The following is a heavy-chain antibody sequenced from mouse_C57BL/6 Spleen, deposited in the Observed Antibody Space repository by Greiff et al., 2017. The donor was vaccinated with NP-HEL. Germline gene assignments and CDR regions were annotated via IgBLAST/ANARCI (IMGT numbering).Heavy chain of an antibody. D-gene: IGHD2-10*02. Sequence: EVQLQQSGPELVKPGASVKISCKASGYTFTDYYMNWVKQSHGKSLEWIGDINPNNGGTSYNQKFKGKATLTVDKSSSTAYMERRSLTSEDSAVYYCGRDLAWFAYWGQGTLVTVSA. J-gene: IGHJ3*01. CDR3: GRDLAWFAY. V-gene: IGHV1-26*01. CDR2: INPNNGGT. CDR1: GYTFTDYY.